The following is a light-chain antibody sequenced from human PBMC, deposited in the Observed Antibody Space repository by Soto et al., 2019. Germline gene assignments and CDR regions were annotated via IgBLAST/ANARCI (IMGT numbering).Light chain of an antibody. Sequence: DVVMTQSPLSLAVTLGQPASISCRSSQSLVYSNGVTYLNWFQQRPGQSPRRLIHKVSNRDSGVPDRFSGSASGTDFTLKISRVEAEDVGVYYCMQGTHWPYTFGQGTMLEIK. CDR2: KVS. CDR3: MQGTHWPYT. J-gene: IGKJ2*01. CDR1: QSLVYSNGVTY. V-gene: IGKV2-30*01.